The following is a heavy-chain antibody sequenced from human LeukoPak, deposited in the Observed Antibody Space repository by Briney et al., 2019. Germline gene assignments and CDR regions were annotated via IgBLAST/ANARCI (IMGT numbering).Heavy chain of an antibody. CDR1: GYTFTSYG. Sequence: GASVKVSCKASGYTFTSYGISWVRQAPGQGLEWMGWISAYNGNTNYAQKLQGRVTMTTDTSTSTAYMELRSLRSDDTAVYYCARPQGDWLFYYFDYWGQGTLVTVSS. CDR2: ISAYNGNT. D-gene: IGHD3-9*01. V-gene: IGHV1-18*01. CDR3: ARPQGDWLFYYFDY. J-gene: IGHJ4*02.